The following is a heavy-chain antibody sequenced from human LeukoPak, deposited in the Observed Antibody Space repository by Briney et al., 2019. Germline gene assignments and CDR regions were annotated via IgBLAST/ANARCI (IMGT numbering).Heavy chain of an antibody. V-gene: IGHV3-48*01. CDR3: ARDSGWFSKFDY. Sequence: GGSLRLSCAASGFTFSSYSMNWVRQAPGKGVEWVSYISSSSSTIYYADSVKGRFTISRDNAKNSLYMQMNSLRTEDTAVYYCARDSGWFSKFDYWGQGTLVTVSS. CDR1: GFTFSSYS. J-gene: IGHJ4*02. CDR2: ISSSSSTI. D-gene: IGHD6-19*01.